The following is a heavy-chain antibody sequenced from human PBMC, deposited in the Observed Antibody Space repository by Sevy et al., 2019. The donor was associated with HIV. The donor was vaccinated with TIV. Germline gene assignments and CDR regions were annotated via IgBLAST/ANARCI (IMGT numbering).Heavy chain of an antibody. J-gene: IGHJ4*02. V-gene: IGHV3-15*01. CDR2: LKGKPSGGAI. Sequence: GGSLRLSCAASGFTFTNAWMSWVRQAPGKGLEWVGRLKGKPSGGAIDYAAPVKGRFTISRDDSKNTLYLQMTSLRTEDTAVYYCTTDSWSQEDYYDYWGQGTLVTVSS. CDR1: GFTFTNAW. CDR3: TTDSWSQEDYYDY. D-gene: IGHD6-13*01.